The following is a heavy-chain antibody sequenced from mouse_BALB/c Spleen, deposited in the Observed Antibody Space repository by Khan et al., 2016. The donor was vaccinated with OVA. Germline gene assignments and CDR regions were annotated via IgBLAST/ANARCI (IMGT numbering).Heavy chain of an antibody. CDR3: AREAYRYDEYYFDY. CDR2: ISSGGST. CDR1: GFTFSSYV. D-gene: IGHD2-14*01. Sequence: DVVLVVSGGDLVKPGGSLKLSCAASGFTFSSYVMSWVRQTPEKRLEWVASISSGGSTYYPDSVKGRFTISRDNARNILYLQMNSLRSEDTTMYYCAREAYRYDEYYFDYWGQGTTLTVSS. J-gene: IGHJ2*01. V-gene: IGHV5-6-5*01.